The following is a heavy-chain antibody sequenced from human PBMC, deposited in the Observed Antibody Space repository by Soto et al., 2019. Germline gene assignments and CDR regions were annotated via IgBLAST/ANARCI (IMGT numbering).Heavy chain of an antibody. CDR2: IKQDGSEK. Sequence: EVQLVESGGGLVQPGGSLRLSCAASGFTFSTYWMSWVRQAPGKGLEWVAIIKQDGSEKLYVDSLKGRFTISRDNAKSSLYLQMNSLRAEDTAVYYCAGGSGWLSDSWGQGPLVIVSS. CDR3: AGGSGWLSDS. J-gene: IGHJ4*02. V-gene: IGHV3-7*05. CDR1: GFTFSTYW. D-gene: IGHD3-3*01.